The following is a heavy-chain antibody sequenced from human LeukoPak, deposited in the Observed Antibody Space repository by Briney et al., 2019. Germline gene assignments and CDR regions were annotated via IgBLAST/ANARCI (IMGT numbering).Heavy chain of an antibody. CDR1: GYTFTGYY. CDR2: INPNSGGT. J-gene: IGHJ6*02. Sequence: ASVKVSCKASGYTFTGYYMHWVRQAPGQGLEWMGWINPNSGGTNYAQKFQGWVTMTRDTSISTAYMELSRLRSDDTAVYYCAGDHSLYGDFEYYYGMDVWGQGTTVTVSS. V-gene: IGHV1-2*04. D-gene: IGHD4-17*01. CDR3: AGDHSLYGDFEYYYGMDV.